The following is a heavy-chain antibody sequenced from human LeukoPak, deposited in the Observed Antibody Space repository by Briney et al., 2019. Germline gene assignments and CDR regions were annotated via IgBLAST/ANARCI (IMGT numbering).Heavy chain of an antibody. CDR1: GASASSRY. Sequence: SETLSLTCSASGASASSRYWSWIRQSPGRTLEWIGHIYNGRSTKYNPALTSRVTISVDTSKNQFSLSLTSVTAADTAIYYCAQTTGWPGFDFWGPGALVTVFS. CDR3: AQTTGWPGFDF. V-gene: IGHV4-59*08. CDR2: IYNGRST. D-gene: IGHD6-19*01. J-gene: IGHJ4*02.